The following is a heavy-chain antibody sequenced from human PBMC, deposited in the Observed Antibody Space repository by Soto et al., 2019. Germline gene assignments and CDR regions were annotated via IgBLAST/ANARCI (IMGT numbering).Heavy chain of an antibody. J-gene: IGHJ6*03. V-gene: IGHV1-8*01. CDR2: MNPNSGNT. CDR3: ARQVLLWFGRGYYYSMDV. Sequence: QVQLVQSGAEVKKPGASVKVSCKASGYTFTSYDISWVRQATGQGLEWMGWMNPNSGNTGYAQKFHGRVTMTRNTSISIAYMELSSLRSEDTAVYYCARQVLLWFGRGYYYSMDVWCNGTTVTVSS. D-gene: IGHD3-10*01. CDR1: GYTFTSYD.